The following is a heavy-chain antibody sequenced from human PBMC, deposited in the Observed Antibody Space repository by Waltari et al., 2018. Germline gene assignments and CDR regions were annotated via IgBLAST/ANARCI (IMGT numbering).Heavy chain of an antibody. V-gene: IGHV3-23*01. J-gene: IGHJ3*02. D-gene: IGHD1-1*01. CDR3: AKNPGAHRVPDAFDI. CDR2: ISGSGGST. CDR1: GFTFSSYA. Sequence: EVQLLESGGGLVQPGGSLRLSCAASGFTFSSYAMRWVRQDPGKGLEWVSAISGSGGSTYYADSVKGRFSISRDNSKNTLYLQMNSLRAEDTAVYYCAKNPGAHRVPDAFDIWGQGTMVTVSS.